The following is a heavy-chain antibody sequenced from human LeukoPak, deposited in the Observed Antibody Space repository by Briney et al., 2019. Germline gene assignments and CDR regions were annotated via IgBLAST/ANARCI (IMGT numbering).Heavy chain of an antibody. D-gene: IGHD6-6*01. CDR1: GYTFTNYG. J-gene: IGHJ4*02. CDR3: ARDLPAGMAARPPYQLDY. CDR2: ISVYNGNT. Sequence: ASVKVSCKASGYTFTNYGVSWVRQAPGQGLEWVGWISVYNGNTKYAQKLQGRVTMTTDTSTSTAYMELRSLRSDDTAVYYCARDLPAGMAARPPYQLDYWGQGTRVTVSS. V-gene: IGHV1-18*01.